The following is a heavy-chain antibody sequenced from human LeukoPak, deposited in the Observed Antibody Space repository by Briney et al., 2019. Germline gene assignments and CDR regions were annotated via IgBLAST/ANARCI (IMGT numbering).Heavy chain of an antibody. Sequence: PSETLSLTCTVSGGSMSSYYWSWIRQPPGKGLVWIGYIYYSGSTNYNPSLKSRVTMSVDTSKNQFSLKLSSVTAADTAVYYCASRGPYCSSTSCPEPFDPWGQGTLVTVSS. J-gene: IGHJ5*02. CDR1: GGSMSSYY. CDR2: IYYSGST. CDR3: ASRGPYCSSTSCPEPFDP. V-gene: IGHV4-59*08. D-gene: IGHD2-2*01.